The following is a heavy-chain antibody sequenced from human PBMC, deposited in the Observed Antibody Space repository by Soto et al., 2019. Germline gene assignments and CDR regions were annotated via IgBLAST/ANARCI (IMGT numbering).Heavy chain of an antibody. V-gene: IGHV5-51*01. CDR3: ARNILPIAAAGAYYYYGMDV. CDR2: IYPGDSDT. Sequence: GESLKISCNGSGYIFTSYWIGWVRQMPGKGLEWMGIIYPGDSDTRYSPSFQGQVTISADKSISTAYLQWSSLKASDTAMYYCARNILPIAAAGAYYYYGMDVWGQGTTVTVSS. D-gene: IGHD6-13*01. CDR1: GYIFTSYW. J-gene: IGHJ6*02.